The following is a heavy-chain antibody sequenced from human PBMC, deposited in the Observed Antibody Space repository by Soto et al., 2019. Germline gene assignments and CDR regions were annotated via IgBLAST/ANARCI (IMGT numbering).Heavy chain of an antibody. J-gene: IGHJ4*02. V-gene: IGHV3-7*01. CDR3: VRDAAWSFDF. Sequence: EMQLVESGGGLVQPGGSLRLSCAASGFTFSNQWMSWVRQAPGKGLEWVAKINEDGSAKFYVDSVRGRFTIPRDNARNSLFLQMDSLRAEDTAVYHCVRDAAWSFDFWGQGTLVTVSS. D-gene: IGHD2-15*01. CDR2: INEDGSAK. CDR1: GFTFSNQW.